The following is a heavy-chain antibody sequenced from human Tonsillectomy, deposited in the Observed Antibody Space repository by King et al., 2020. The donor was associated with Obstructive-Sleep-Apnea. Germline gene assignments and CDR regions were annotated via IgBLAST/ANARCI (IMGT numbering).Heavy chain of an antibody. CDR1: GGSFSGHY. Sequence: VQLQQWGAGLLKSSETLSLTCAVYGGSFSGHYWSWIRQPPGKGLEWIGEINHSGSTNYNPSLKSRVTISVDTSKNQFSLKLSSVTAADTTVYYCARGDFWSGYRPIRNWYFDLWGRGTLVTVSS. CDR2: INHSGST. CDR3: ARGDFWSGYRPIRNWYFDL. V-gene: IGHV4-34*01. J-gene: IGHJ2*01. D-gene: IGHD3-3*01.